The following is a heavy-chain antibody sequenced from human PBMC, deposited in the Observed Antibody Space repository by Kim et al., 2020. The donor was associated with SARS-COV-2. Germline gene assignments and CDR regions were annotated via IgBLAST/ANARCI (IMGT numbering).Heavy chain of an antibody. CDR3: ARDKYGDYSLDY. D-gene: IGHD4-17*01. Sequence: YYAASLKGRFSISRDNAKNSLYLQMNNLRAEDTAVYYCARDKYGDYSLDYWGQGILVTVSS. J-gene: IGHJ4*02. V-gene: IGHV3-21*01.